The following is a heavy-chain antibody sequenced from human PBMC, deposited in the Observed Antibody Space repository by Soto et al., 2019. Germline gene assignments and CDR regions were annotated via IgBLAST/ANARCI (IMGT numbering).Heavy chain of an antibody. Sequence: GGSLRLSCAAAGFTFSSYWMHWVRQAPGKGLVWVSRINSDGSSTSYADSVKGRFTISRDNAKNTLYLQMNSLRAEDTAVYYCATSTLRFLEWSPYYYGMDVWGQGTTVTVSS. D-gene: IGHD3-3*01. V-gene: IGHV3-74*01. CDR1: GFTFSSYW. J-gene: IGHJ6*02. CDR2: INSDGSST. CDR3: ATSTLRFLEWSPYYYGMDV.